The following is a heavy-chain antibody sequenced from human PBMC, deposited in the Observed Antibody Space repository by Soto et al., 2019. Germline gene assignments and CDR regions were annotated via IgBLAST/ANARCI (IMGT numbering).Heavy chain of an antibody. CDR2: INNAGRNT. CDR3: AREPLIGTTDYGLDV. CDR1: GFTFSTYC. J-gene: IGHJ6*02. D-gene: IGHD1-7*01. Sequence: EVQLVESGGGLVQPGGSLRLSCAASGFTFSTYCMHWVRQPPGKGLVWVSRINNAGRNTAYADSVKGRFTISRDNAQSTLYLQMNRLRAEDTAVDYCAREPLIGTTDYGLDVWGQGTTVSVSS. V-gene: IGHV3-74*01.